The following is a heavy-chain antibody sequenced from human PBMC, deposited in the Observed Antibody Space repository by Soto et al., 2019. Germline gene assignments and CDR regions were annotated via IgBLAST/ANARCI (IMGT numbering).Heavy chain of an antibody. J-gene: IGHJ4*02. CDR3: ARVGSGWLTFDF. D-gene: IGHD6-19*01. Sequence: NTSETLSLTCTVSGGSISSYYWSWIRQPPGKGLEWIGYIYYSGSTNYNPSLKSRVTISVDTSKNQFSLKLSSVTAADTAVYFCARVGSGWLTFDFWGQGTLLTVSS. V-gene: IGHV4-59*01. CDR2: IYYSGST. CDR1: GGSISSYY.